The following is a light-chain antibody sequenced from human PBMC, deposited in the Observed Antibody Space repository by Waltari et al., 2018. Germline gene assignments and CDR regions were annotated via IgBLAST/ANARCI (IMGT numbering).Light chain of an antibody. J-gene: IGLJ1*01. CDR2: DVT. CDR1: SSDVGAYNF. CDR3: SSYEGTNNYV. V-gene: IGLV2-8*01. Sequence: QSALTQPPSASGSPGQSVTISCTGTSSDVGAYNFVSWYQQHPGKAPKLLLYDVTKRPSWVPDRFSGSKSGNTASLTVSGLQAEDEADYYCSSYEGTNNYVFGTGTKVTVL.